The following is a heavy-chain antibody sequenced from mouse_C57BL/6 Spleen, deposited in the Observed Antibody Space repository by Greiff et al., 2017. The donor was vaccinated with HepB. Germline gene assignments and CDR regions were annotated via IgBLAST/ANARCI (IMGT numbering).Heavy chain of an antibody. Sequence: DVKLVESGPELVKPGASVKISCKASGYTFTDYYMNWVKQSHGKSLEWIGDINPNNGGTSYNQKFKGKATLTVDKSSSTAYMELRSLTSEDSAVYYCARGGYYVDYWGQGTTLTVSS. J-gene: IGHJ2*01. V-gene: IGHV1-26*01. CDR2: INPNNGGT. CDR3: ARGGYYVDY. CDR1: GYTFTDYY.